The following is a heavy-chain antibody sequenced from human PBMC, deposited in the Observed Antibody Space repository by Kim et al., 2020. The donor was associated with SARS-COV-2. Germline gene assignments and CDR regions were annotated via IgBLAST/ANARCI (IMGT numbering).Heavy chain of an antibody. CDR3: ARRWGRGVAPCVDY. CDR1: GGSISSNDYC. Sequence: SETLSLTCTVSGGSISSNDYCWVWIRHRQEKERDWISNIYGTSNTYDNLSRKSRVRIAIDTNKNQFSLKLISVTDADASKYYCARRWGRGVAPCVDY. V-gene: IGHV4-39*01. J-gene: IGHJ4*01. D-gene: IGHD7-27*01. CDR2: IYGTSNT.